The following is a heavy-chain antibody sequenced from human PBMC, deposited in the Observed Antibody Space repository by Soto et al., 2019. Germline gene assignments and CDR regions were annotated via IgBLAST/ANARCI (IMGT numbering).Heavy chain of an antibody. CDR3: EPLGGGDKDNY. V-gene: IGHV3-30*03. CDR2: ISYDGSKK. Sequence: PGGSLRLSCAASGFTFSTYGMHWVRQAPGKGLEWVAAISYDGSKKYYADSVKGRFTISRDNSENTLYLQMNSLRAEDTAMYYCEPLGGGDKDNYWGQGNLVTVSS. D-gene: IGHD3-16*01. CDR1: GFTFSTYG. J-gene: IGHJ4*02.